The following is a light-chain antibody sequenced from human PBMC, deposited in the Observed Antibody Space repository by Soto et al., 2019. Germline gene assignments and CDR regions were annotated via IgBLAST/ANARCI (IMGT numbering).Light chain of an antibody. CDR2: EVT. CDR1: SSDVGGYNY. V-gene: IGLV2-8*01. Sequence: QSVLTQPPSASGSPGQSVTISCTGTSSDVGGYNYVSWYQQYPGKAPKLLIYEVTKRPSGVPDRFAGSKSGNTASLTVSGLQAEDESVYYCSSYARGNNVICGRGTQLTVL. CDR3: SSYARGNNVI. J-gene: IGLJ2*01.